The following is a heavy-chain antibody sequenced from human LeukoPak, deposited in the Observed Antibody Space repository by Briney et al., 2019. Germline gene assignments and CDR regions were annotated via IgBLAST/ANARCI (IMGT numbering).Heavy chain of an antibody. Sequence: ASETLSLTCTVYGYSISSYYSRWIRQPPGKGLGWIGYTYCNESTNYNPPRKSQVTITVNTAKNHFSLKQRSETAADTAVYYCARRPGIAARLPYDYMGVWGKGTTGPVS. CDR3: ARRPGIAARLPYDYMGV. J-gene: IGHJ6*03. V-gene: IGHV4-59*08. CDR2: TYCNEST. CDR1: GYSISSYY. D-gene: IGHD6-6*01.